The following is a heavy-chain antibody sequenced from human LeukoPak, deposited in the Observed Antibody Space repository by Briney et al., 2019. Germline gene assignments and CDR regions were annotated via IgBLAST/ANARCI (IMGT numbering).Heavy chain of an antibody. CDR1: GGSISSYY. CDR2: IYTSGST. Sequence: SETLSLTCTVSGGSISSYYWGWIRQPPGKGLEWIGYIYTSGSTNYNPSLKSRVTISVDTSKNQFSLKLSSVTAADTAVYYCARLRWRTEYQLLPENWFDPWGQGTLVTVSS. V-gene: IGHV4-4*09. J-gene: IGHJ5*02. CDR3: ARLRWRTEYQLLPENWFDP. D-gene: IGHD2-2*01.